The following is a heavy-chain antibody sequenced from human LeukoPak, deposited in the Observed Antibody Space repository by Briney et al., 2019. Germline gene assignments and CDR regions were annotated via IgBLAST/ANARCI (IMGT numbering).Heavy chain of an antibody. J-gene: IGHJ3*02. V-gene: IGHV3-30*18. CDR2: ISYDGGNK. CDR1: GFTFSSYV. CDR3: AXYXXXXXXXDAFDI. Sequence: GGSLRLSCAASGFTFSSYVMHWVRQAPGKGLEWVAVISYDGGNKYYADSVKGRFTISRDNSKNTVYLQMNSLRAEDTAVYYCAXYXXXXXXXDAFDIWGQGTMX.